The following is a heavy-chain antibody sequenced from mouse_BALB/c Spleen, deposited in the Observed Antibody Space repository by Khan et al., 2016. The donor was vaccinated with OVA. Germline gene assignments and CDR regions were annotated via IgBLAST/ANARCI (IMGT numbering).Heavy chain of an antibody. D-gene: IGHD2-10*01. J-gene: IGHJ4*01. CDR3: ARPPYFSYVIGY. CDR2: INTYTGEP. CDR1: GYTFTNYG. Sequence: IQLVQSGPELKKPGETVKISCKASGYTFTNYGMNWVKQAPGKGLKWMGWINTYTGEPTYADDFKGRFAFSLETSASTAYLQINNLKNEDTATYFCARPPYFSYVIGYWGQGTSVTVSS. V-gene: IGHV9-3-1*01.